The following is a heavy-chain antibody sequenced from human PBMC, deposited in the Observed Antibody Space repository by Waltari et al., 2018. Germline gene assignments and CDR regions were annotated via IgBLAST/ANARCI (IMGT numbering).Heavy chain of an antibody. Sequence: QVQLQQWGAGLLKPSEALSLTCAVYGESLSGYFWSWIRQPPGKGLEWIGEISHSRRTTFNPALKNRVTISGDTSKRQFSLKLSSVTAADAAVYFCARGPMLDYGDNSGHYYYGLDVWGQGTTVIVSS. CDR1: GESLSGYF. D-gene: IGHD4-17*01. J-gene: IGHJ6*02. CDR2: ISHSRRT. V-gene: IGHV4-34*01. CDR3: ARGPMLDYGDNSGHYYYGLDV.